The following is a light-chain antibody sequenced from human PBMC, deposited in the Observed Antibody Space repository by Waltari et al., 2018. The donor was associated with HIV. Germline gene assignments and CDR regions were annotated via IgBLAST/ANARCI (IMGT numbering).Light chain of an antibody. V-gene: IGLV1-44*01. Sequence: QSVLTQPPSASGTPGQTVTISCSGSDSNLGTNTVNWYQHLPGPAPKPLILTKTQRPSGVPDRFAGSKSGTSASLAISGLQSEDEALYYCSSWDGTLYGVAFGGGTKVTVL. CDR1: DSNLGTNT. J-gene: IGLJ2*01. CDR3: SSWDGTLYGVA. CDR2: TKT.